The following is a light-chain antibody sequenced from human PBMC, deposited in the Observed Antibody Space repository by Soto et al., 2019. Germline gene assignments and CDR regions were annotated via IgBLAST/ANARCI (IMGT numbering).Light chain of an antibody. V-gene: IGKV1-5*01. Sequence: DIQMTQSPATLSASVGDRVTITCRASQSISSWLAWYQQKPGKAPKLLIYDASSLESGVPSRFSGSGSGTEFSLTISSLQPDDFATYYCQQYNSFSLTFGGGTKVEIE. CDR2: DAS. CDR1: QSISSW. CDR3: QQYNSFSLT. J-gene: IGKJ4*01.